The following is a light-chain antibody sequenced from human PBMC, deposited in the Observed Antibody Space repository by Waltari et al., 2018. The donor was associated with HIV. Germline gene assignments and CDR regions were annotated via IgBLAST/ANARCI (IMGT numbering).Light chain of an antibody. CDR3: QQSHNLWT. CDR2: DAS. J-gene: IGKJ1*01. Sequence: DIQMTQSPVSLSSYVGDIVTLTCQASHDISRHLNWYHQRPGKAPRVLIYDASNLETGVPPRFSGGGSGTDFSLTITNLQPEDTGIYYCQQSHNLWTFGQGTTVDI. CDR1: HDISRH. V-gene: IGKV1-33*01.